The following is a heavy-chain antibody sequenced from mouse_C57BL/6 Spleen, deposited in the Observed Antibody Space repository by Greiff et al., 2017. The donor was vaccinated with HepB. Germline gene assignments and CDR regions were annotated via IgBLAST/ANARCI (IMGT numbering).Heavy chain of an antibody. Sequence: QVQLKESGPELVKPGASVKISCKASGYAFSSSWMNWVKQRPGKGLEWIGRIYPGDGDTNYNGKFKGKATLTADKSSSTAYMQLSSLTSEDSAVYFCQTGTDFDYWGQGTTLTVSS. CDR3: QTGTDFDY. CDR1: GYAFSSSW. J-gene: IGHJ2*01. CDR2: IYPGDGDT. D-gene: IGHD4-1*01. V-gene: IGHV1-82*01.